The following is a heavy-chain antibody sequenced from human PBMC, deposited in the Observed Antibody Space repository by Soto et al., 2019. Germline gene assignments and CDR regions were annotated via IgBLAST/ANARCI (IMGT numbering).Heavy chain of an antibody. J-gene: IGHJ6*02. CDR2: INPNSGGT. CDR1: GYTFTGYY. D-gene: IGHD1-7*01. CDR3: ARERGITGTTTRAGPHYNGMDV. Sequence: QVQLVQSGAEVKKPGASVKVSCKASGYTFTGYYMHWVRQAPGQGLEWMGWINPNSGGTNYAQKFQGWVTMTRDTSISTAYMELSRLRSDDTAVYYCARERGITGTTTRAGPHYNGMDVWGQGTTVTVSS. V-gene: IGHV1-2*04.